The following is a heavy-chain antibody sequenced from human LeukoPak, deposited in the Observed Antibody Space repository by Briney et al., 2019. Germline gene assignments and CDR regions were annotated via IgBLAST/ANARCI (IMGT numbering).Heavy chain of an antibody. D-gene: IGHD3-10*01. Sequence: GASVKVSCKASGYTLTSYGISWVRQAPGQGLEWMGWISAYNGNTNYAQKFQGRVTMTRDTSISTAYMELSRLRSDDTAVYYCARVAYSYGSGSYRGVFRFDPWGQGTLVTVSS. CDR2: ISAYNGNT. CDR1: GYTLTSYG. CDR3: ARVAYSYGSGSYRGVFRFDP. J-gene: IGHJ5*02. V-gene: IGHV1-18*01.